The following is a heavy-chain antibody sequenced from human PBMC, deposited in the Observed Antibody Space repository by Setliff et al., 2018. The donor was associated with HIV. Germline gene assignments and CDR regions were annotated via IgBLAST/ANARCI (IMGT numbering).Heavy chain of an antibody. D-gene: IGHD3-16*01. V-gene: IGHV3-21*01. CDR3: ARDFLGDGYMDV. CDR1: GFPLYTYS. Sequence: LSCEASGFPLYTYSMNWFRQAPGRGLEWVSSISSSSSYIYHADSVKGRFTISRDNAKNSLYLQMNSLRAEDTAVYYCARDFLGDGYMDVWGKGTTVTVSS. CDR2: ISSSSSYI. J-gene: IGHJ6*03.